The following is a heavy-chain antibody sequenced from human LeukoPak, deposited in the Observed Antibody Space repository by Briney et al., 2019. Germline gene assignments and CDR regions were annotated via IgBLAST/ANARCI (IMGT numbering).Heavy chain of an antibody. Sequence: GGSLRLSCAASGFTFSSYGMSWVRQAPGKGLEWVSGISGSGGSTYYADSVKGRFTISRDNAKNSLYLQMNSLRAEDTAVYYCARWGVGDYWGQGTLVTVSS. CDR1: GFTFSSYG. J-gene: IGHJ4*02. V-gene: IGHV3-23*01. D-gene: IGHD1-26*01. CDR3: ARWGVGDY. CDR2: ISGSGGST.